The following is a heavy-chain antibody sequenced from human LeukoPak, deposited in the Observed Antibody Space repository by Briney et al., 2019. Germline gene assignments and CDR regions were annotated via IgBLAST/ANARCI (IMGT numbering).Heavy chain of an antibody. CDR2: INHSGST. Sequence: KPSETLSLTCAVYGGSFSGYYWSWIRQPPGKGLEWIGEINHSGSTNYNPSLKSRVTISVDTSKNQFSLKLSSVTAADTAVYYCARFSNNWFDPWGQGTLVTVSS. CDR1: GGSFSGYY. J-gene: IGHJ5*02. V-gene: IGHV4-34*01. CDR3: ARFSNNWFDP.